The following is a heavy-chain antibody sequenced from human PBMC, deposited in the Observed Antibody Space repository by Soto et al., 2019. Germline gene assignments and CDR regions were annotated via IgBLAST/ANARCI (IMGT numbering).Heavy chain of an antibody. CDR2: ISYDGTSQ. J-gene: IGHJ4*02. CDR3: AREGGSGGSSTPDF. CDR1: AFTFSNFA. D-gene: IGHD2-15*01. V-gene: IGHV3-30-3*01. Sequence: QAQLVESGGGVVQPGRSRRLSCAASAFTFSNFAMHWVRQAPGKGLEWVAFISYDGTSQFYVDSVKGRFTISRDNSKNTLYLQMNSLRVEDTAIYYCAREGGSGGSSTPDFWGQGTLVIVSS.